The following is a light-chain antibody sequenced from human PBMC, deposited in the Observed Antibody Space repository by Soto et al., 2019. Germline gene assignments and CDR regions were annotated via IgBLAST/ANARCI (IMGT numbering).Light chain of an antibody. Sequence: IPMSQSPSTLSGSVGDRVTIPCRASQTISSWLAWYQQKPGKAPKLLIYKASTLKSGVPSRFSGSGSGTEFTLTISSLQPDDFATYYCQHYNSYSEAFGQGTKVDIK. CDR1: QTISSW. V-gene: IGKV1-5*03. CDR3: QHYNSYSEA. J-gene: IGKJ1*01. CDR2: KAS.